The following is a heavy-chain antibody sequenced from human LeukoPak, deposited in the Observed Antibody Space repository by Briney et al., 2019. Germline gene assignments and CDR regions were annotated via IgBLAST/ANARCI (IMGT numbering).Heavy chain of an antibody. CDR2: IYDSGNT. D-gene: IGHD4/OR15-4a*01. Sequence: SETLSLTCTVSGGSISSYYWSWIRQPPGKGLGWIGYIYDSGNTNYNPSLKSRVTISVDTSKNQFSLRLSSVTAADTALYYCARHAAFADYQSHLTHFDYWGQGTLVTVSS. CDR3: ARHAAFADYQSHLTHFDY. CDR1: GGSISSYY. J-gene: IGHJ4*02. V-gene: IGHV4-59*08.